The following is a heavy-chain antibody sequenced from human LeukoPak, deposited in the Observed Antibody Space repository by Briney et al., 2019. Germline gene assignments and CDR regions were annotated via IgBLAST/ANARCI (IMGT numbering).Heavy chain of an antibody. CDR1: GFTFSSHS. V-gene: IGHV3-21*04. CDR3: ASITHHAYYYYMDV. J-gene: IGHJ6*03. CDR2: ISSSSIYI. Sequence: GGSLRLSCAVSGFTFSSHSMNWVRQAPGKGLEWVSSISSSSIYIYYADSVKGRFTISRDNAKNSLYLQMNSLKTEDTAVYYCASITHHAYYYYMDVWGKGTTVTVSS. D-gene: IGHD1-20*01.